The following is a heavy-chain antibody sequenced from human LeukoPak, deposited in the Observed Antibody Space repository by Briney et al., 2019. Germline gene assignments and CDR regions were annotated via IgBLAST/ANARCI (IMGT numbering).Heavy chain of an antibody. Sequence: GESLRISFQPSGYSFPNYWITWVRPIPGKGLEWMGRIVRSDSYTNYSPPFQGHVTISADKSIATAYLQCSSLQATDTAMYYCARHENYGEPFDCWGQGTLVTVSS. V-gene: IGHV5-10-1*01. CDR3: ARHENYGEPFDC. D-gene: IGHD4/OR15-4a*01. CDR2: IVRSDSYT. J-gene: IGHJ4*02. CDR1: GYSFPNYW.